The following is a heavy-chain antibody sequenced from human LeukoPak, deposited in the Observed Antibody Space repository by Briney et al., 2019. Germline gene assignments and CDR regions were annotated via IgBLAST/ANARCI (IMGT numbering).Heavy chain of an antibody. V-gene: IGHV3-30*07. J-gene: IGHJ3*02. Sequence: SVKGRFTISRDNSKNMLYLQMNSLRAEDTAVYYCARGGNGFDIWGQGTMVTVSS. CDR3: ARGGNGFDI. D-gene: IGHD3-16*01.